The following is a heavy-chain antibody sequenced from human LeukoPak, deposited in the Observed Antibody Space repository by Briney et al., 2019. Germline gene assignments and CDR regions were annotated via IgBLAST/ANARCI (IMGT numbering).Heavy chain of an antibody. Sequence: SETLSLTCTVSGGSISSYYWSWNRQPPGKGLEWIGYIYYSGSTNYNPSLKSRVTISVDTSKNQFSLKLSSVTAADTAVYYCASGVGAFDYWGQGTLVTVSS. V-gene: IGHV4-59*01. D-gene: IGHD2-2*01. J-gene: IGHJ4*02. CDR2: IYYSGST. CDR3: ASGVGAFDY. CDR1: GGSISSYY.